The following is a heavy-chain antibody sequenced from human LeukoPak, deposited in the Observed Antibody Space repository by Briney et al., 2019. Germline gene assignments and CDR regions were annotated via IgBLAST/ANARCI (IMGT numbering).Heavy chain of an antibody. Sequence: GGSLRLSCAASGFTFSSYWMHWVRQAPGKGLVWVSRINSDGSSTSYADSVKGRFTIPRDNAKNTLYLQMNSLRAEDTAVYYCAVAGTEGFDYWAQGTLVTVSS. J-gene: IGHJ4*02. CDR2: INSDGSST. D-gene: IGHD6-19*01. CDR1: GFTFSSYW. CDR3: AVAGTEGFDY. V-gene: IGHV3-74*01.